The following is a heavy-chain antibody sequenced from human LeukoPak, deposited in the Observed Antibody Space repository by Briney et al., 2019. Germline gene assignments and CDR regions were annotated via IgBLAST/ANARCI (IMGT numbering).Heavy chain of an antibody. V-gene: IGHV3-9*01. J-gene: IGHJ4*02. Sequence: GGSLRLSCAASGFTFDDYAMHWVRQAPGKGLEWVSGISWNSGSFGYADSVKGRFTISRDNAKNSLYLQMNSLRAEDTALYYCAKDKLNNYYASGSFDYWGQGTLVTVSS. CDR2: ISWNSGSF. CDR3: AKDKLNNYYASGSFDY. CDR1: GFTFDDYA. D-gene: IGHD3-10*01.